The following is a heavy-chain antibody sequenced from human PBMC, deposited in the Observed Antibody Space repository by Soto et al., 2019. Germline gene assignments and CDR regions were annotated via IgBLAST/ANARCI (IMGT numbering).Heavy chain of an antibody. Sequence: PGGSLRLSCAASGFTLDDYAMHWVRQAPGKGLEWVSGISWNSGSIGYADCVKGRFTISRDNAKNSLYLQMSSLRAEDTALYYCAKDKAGRRGYSGYEPSVGMDVWGQGTRVTVAS. CDR1: GFTLDDYA. J-gene: IGHJ6*02. V-gene: IGHV3-9*01. CDR2: ISWNSGSI. D-gene: IGHD5-12*01. CDR3: AKDKAGRRGYSGYEPSVGMDV.